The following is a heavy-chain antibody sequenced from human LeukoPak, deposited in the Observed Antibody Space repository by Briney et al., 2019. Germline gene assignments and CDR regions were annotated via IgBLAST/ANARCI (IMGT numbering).Heavy chain of an antibody. Sequence: PGGSLRLSCAASGFTFSSSFLSWVRQAPGKGLEWVSVLYSSGSTYYADSVKGRFTISRDNSKNTLYLQMKSLRAEDTAVYYCARDRDYYESSGYYSDYWGQGTLVTVSS. CDR3: ARDRDYYESSGYYSDY. CDR1: GFTFSSSF. CDR2: LYSSGST. V-gene: IGHV3-53*01. J-gene: IGHJ4*02. D-gene: IGHD3-22*01.